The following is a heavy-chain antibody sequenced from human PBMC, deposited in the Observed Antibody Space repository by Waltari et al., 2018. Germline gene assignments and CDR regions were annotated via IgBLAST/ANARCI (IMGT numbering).Heavy chain of an antibody. CDR2: IKQDGSEK. D-gene: IGHD3-3*01. CDR1: GFTFSSYW. CDR3: ARDCVTYYDFWDYYYMDV. V-gene: IGHV3-7*01. J-gene: IGHJ6*03. Sequence: EVQLVESGGGLVQPGGSLRLSCAASGFTFSSYWMSWVRQAPGKGLEWVANIKQDGSEKYYVESVKGRFTISRDNAKNSLYLQMNSLRAEDTAVYYCARDCVTYYDFWDYYYMDVWGKGTTVTVSS.